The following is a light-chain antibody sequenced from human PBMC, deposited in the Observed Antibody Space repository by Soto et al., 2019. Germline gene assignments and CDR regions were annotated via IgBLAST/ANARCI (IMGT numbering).Light chain of an antibody. CDR3: QQFNTYPIS. Sequence: AIQLTQSPSSLSASVGDRVTITCRASQDIRGALALYQQKPGKPPKLLIFDVSSLQSGVPSRFSGSGSGTDFTLTISSLQPEDFATYSCQQFNTYPISFGQGTRLEIK. CDR1: QDIRGA. V-gene: IGKV1-13*02. J-gene: IGKJ5*01. CDR2: DVS.